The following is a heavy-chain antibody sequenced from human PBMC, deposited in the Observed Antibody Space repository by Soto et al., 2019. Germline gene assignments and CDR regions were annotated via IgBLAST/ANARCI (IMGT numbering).Heavy chain of an antibody. CDR1: GGSVSSGSYY. J-gene: IGHJ4*02. V-gene: IGHV4-31*03. CDR3: ARVQDTYGSQCFDF. Sequence: TLSLTFTVSGGSVSSGSYYWSWIRQHPGKGLEWIVFIYYTGSTYYNPSLKSRLSISVYTSKNQLSLELNSVTAADTAMYYCARVQDTYGSQCFDFWGQGTLVTVSS. CDR2: IYYTGST. D-gene: IGHD4-17*01.